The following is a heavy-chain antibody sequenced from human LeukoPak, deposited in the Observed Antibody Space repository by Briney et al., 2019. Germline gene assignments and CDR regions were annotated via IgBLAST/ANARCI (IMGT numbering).Heavy chain of an antibody. CDR3: ASSIVYCSSTSCYFN. V-gene: IGHV1-2*02. CDR1: GYTFTVYF. CDR2: INPNSGGT. D-gene: IGHD2-2*01. Sequence: ASVKVSCKASGYTFTVYFMHWVRQAPGQGLEWMGWINPNSGGTNYAQKFQGRVTMTRDTSISTAYMELSRLRPDDTAVYYCASSIVYCSSTSCYFNWGQGTLVTVSS. J-gene: IGHJ4*02.